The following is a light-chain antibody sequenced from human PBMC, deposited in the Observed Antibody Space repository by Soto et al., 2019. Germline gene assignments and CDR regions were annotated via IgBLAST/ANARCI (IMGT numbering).Light chain of an antibody. CDR2: AAS. Sequence: DIQMTQSPSSLSASVGDRVTLTCRASQSISSYLNWYQQKPGKAPKLLIYAASTLQSGVPSRFSGSGSGTDFTLTISSLQPEDFATYYCQESYSTPRWTFGQGTKVDI. J-gene: IGKJ1*01. CDR3: QESYSTPRWT. V-gene: IGKV1-39*01. CDR1: QSISSY.